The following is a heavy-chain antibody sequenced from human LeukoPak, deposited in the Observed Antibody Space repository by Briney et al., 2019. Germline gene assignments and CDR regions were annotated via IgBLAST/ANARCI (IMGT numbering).Heavy chain of an antibody. V-gene: IGHV3-74*01. J-gene: IGHJ1*01. CDR1: GFTFSSYW. Sequence: GGSLRLSCAASGFTFSSYWMRWVRQAPGKGLVWVSRIKSDGSTRYADSVKGRFTVSRDNAKNTVSLQMNSLRAEDTGVYYCARAPSEIGGYYPEYFRHWGQGTLVIVSS. CDR2: IKSDGST. CDR3: ARAPSEIGGYYPEYFRH. D-gene: IGHD3-22*01.